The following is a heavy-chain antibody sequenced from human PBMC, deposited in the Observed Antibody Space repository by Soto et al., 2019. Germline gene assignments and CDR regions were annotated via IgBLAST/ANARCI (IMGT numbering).Heavy chain of an antibody. CDR2: IYPGDSDV. V-gene: IGHV5-51*01. CDR3: ATRHSSPYYDF. Sequence: PGESLKISCKGSGYRFTDHWIGWVRQMPGKGLEWMGVIYPGDSDVRITPSFQGQVTISVDKSINTAYLQWSSLKASDTAFYYCATRHSSPYYDFWGQGTLVTVSS. D-gene: IGHD6-13*01. CDR1: GYRFTDHW. J-gene: IGHJ4*02.